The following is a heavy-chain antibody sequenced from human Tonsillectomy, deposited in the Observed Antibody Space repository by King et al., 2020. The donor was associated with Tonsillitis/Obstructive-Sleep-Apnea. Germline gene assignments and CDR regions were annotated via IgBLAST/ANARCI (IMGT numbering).Heavy chain of an antibody. J-gene: IGHJ4*02. V-gene: IGHV1-18*01. Sequence: QLVQSGAEVKKPGASVKVSCKASGYTFTTYGISWVRQAPGQGLEWMGWISPYNGHRNYAQNLQGRVTMTTDTSTSTAYMELRSLRSADTALYCCARDSMGHYFYGSANYTFDYWGQGPLVPVSS. CDR3: ARDSMGHYFYGSANYTFDY. CDR1: GYTFTTYG. D-gene: IGHD3-22*01. CDR2: ISPYNGHR.